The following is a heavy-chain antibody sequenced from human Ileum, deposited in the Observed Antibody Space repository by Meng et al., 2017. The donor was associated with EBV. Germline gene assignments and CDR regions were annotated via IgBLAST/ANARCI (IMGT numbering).Heavy chain of an antibody. D-gene: IGHD3-16*01. Sequence: QNTLKESGPQLVKPTQTLTLTCTFSGFSLNTGGMAVSWIRQPPGKALEWLALIYYDDYQSYIPTLKTRLTITRVTSKSQVVIAMTNMDPVDTATYYCAHKPSGEDFFDYWGQGTLVTVSS. CDR1: GFSLNTGGMA. CDR2: IYYDDYQ. CDR3: AHKPSGEDFFDY. J-gene: IGHJ4*02. V-gene: IGHV2-5*02.